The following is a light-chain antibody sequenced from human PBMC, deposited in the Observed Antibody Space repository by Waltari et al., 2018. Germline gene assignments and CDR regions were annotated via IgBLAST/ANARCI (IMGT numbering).Light chain of an antibody. J-gene: IGKJ2*01. CDR1: QSILYSTNSKNY. V-gene: IGKV4-1*01. CDR3: QQYYSMPYT. Sequence: DIVMTQSPDSLAVSLGERATINCKSSQSILYSTNSKNYLAWYQHKRRQPPKLLIYWASTRESGVPDRFSGSGSGTDFTLTISSLQAEDVAIYYCQQYYSMPYTFGQGTKLEIK. CDR2: WAS.